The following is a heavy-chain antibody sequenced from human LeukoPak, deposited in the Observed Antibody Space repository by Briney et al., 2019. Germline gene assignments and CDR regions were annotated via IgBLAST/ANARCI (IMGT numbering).Heavy chain of an antibody. CDR2: IIPIFGTA. J-gene: IGHJ5*02. CDR3: ARGAHSSSWYNWFDP. V-gene: IGHV1-69*06. Sequence: ASVKVSCKASGGTFSSYAISWVRQAPGQGLEWMGGIIPIFGTANYAQKFQGRVTITADKSTSTAYMELSSLRSEDTAVYYCARGAHSSSWYNWFDPWGQGTLVTVSS. CDR1: GGTFSSYA. D-gene: IGHD6-13*01.